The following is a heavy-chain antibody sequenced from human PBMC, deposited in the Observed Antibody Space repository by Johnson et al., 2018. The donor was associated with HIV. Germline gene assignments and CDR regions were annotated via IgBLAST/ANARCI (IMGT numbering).Heavy chain of an antibody. D-gene: IGHD3-9*01. CDR1: GFTFSSYW. V-gene: IGHV3-7*01. CDR2: IKQDGSEK. Sequence: VQLVESGGGLVQPGGSLRLSCAASGFTFSSYWMSWVRQAPGKGLEWVANIKQDGSEKYYVDSVKGRFTISRDNAKNSLYLQMNSLRAEDTAVFYCARDRGLRYFDWLSYHDAFDIWGQGTMVTVSS. CDR3: ARDRGLRYFDWLSYHDAFDI. J-gene: IGHJ3*02.